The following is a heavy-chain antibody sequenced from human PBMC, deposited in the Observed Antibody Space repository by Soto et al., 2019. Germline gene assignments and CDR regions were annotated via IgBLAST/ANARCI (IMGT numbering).Heavy chain of an antibody. Sequence: SETLSLSCAVSGYSISSGYYWAWIRQPPGKGLEWIGSVYHSGTTYYNPSLKSRVTISIDTSKNQFSLKLTSVTAADTAVYYCTRSLYTSSWYAGYWGQGTLVTVSS. J-gene: IGHJ4*02. CDR3: TRSLYTSSWYAGY. V-gene: IGHV4-38-2*01. CDR2: VYHSGTT. CDR1: GYSISSGYY. D-gene: IGHD6-13*01.